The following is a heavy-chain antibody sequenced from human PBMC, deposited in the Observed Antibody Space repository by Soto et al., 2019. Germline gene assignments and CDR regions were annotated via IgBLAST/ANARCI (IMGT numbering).Heavy chain of an antibody. CDR2: INSDGSST. CDR1: GFTLRSYW. V-gene: IGHV3-74*01. D-gene: IGHD6-13*01. J-gene: IGHJ4*02. CDR3: AKGALGSSSWYDFDY. Sequence: GGSLRLSCAASGFTLRSYWMHWVRQAPGKGLVWVSRINSDGSSTSYADSVKGRFTISRDNSKNTLYLQMNSLRAEDTAVYYCAKGALGSSSWYDFDYWGQGTLVTVSS.